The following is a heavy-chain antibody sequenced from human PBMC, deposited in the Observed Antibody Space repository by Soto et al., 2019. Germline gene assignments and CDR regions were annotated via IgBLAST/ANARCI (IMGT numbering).Heavy chain of an antibody. J-gene: IGHJ6*02. CDR3: ASVTRTCISTSCYRYYYGMDV. D-gene: IGHD2-2*02. CDR2: IYYSGST. Sequence: QVQLQESGPGLVKPSETLSLTCTVSGGSVSSGSYYWSWFRQPPGEGLEWIGYIYYSGSTNYNPSLKSRVTISVDTSKNQFSRKLSSVTAADTAVYYCASVTRTCISTSCYRYYYGMDVWGQGTTVTVSS. V-gene: IGHV4-61*01. CDR1: GGSVSSGSYY.